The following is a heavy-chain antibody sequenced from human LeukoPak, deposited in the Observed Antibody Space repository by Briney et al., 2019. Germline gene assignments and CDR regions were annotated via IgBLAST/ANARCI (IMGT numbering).Heavy chain of an antibody. Sequence: GGSLRLSCAASGFTFSSYSMNWVRQAPGRGLEWVSSISSSSYIYYADSVKGRFTISRDNAKNSLYLQMNSLRAEDTAVYYCTADFWSGYSEGFDYWGQGTLVTVSS. J-gene: IGHJ4*02. CDR3: TADFWSGYSEGFDY. CDR1: GFTFSSYS. D-gene: IGHD3-3*01. CDR2: ISSSSYI. V-gene: IGHV3-21*01.